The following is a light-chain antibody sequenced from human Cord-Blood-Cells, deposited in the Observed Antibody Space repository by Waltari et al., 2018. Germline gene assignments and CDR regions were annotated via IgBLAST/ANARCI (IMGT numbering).Light chain of an antibody. CDR3: CSYAGSSTV. Sequence: QSALTQPAPVSGSPGPSITISCTGTSSDVGSYTLVSWYQQHPGKAPKLMIYEGSKRPSGVSNRFSGSKSGNTASLTISGLQAEDEADYYCCSYAGSSTVFGGGTKLTVL. V-gene: IGLV2-23*01. CDR2: EGS. CDR1: SSDVGSYTL. J-gene: IGLJ3*02.